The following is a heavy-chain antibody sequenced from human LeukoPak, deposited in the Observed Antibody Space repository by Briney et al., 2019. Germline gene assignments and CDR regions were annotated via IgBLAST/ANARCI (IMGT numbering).Heavy chain of an antibody. CDR3: TRDQTPYY. CDR1: GFTFGDYA. J-gene: IGHJ4*02. CDR2: IRSQIYGGTP. Sequence: PGGSLRLSCTGSGFTFGDYAMTWVRQAPGKGLEWVGFIRSQIYGGTPEYAASVKGRFTISRDDSEGVAYLRMNSLKTEDTAVYYCTRDQTPYYWGQGTLVTVSS. V-gene: IGHV3-49*04.